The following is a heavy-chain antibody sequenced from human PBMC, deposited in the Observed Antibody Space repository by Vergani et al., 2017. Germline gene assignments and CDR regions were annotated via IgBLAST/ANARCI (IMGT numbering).Heavy chain of an antibody. CDR2: ISSSSSYI. J-gene: IGHJ5*02. D-gene: IGHD2-15*01. CDR3: ARGYCSGGSCYYNWFDP. Sequence: EVQLVESGGGLVKPGGSLRLSCAASGFTFSSYSMNWVRQAPGKGLEWVSSISSSSSYIYYADSVKGRFTISRDNAKNSLYLQMNSLRAEDTAVYYCARGYCSGGSCYYNWFDPWGQGTLVTVSS. CDR1: GFTFSSYS. V-gene: IGHV3-21*01.